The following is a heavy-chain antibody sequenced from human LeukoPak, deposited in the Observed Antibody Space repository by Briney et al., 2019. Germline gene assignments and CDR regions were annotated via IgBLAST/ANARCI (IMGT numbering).Heavy chain of an antibody. J-gene: IGHJ5*02. CDR1: GLTFSSYG. V-gene: IGHV3-30*02. CDR2: IRYDGSNK. CDR3: AKDVQAHNYGDFNWFDP. D-gene: IGHD4-17*01. Sequence: GSLRLSCAASGLTFSSYGMHWVRQAPGKGLEWVAFIRYDGSNKYYADSVKGRFTISRDNSKNTLYLQMNSLRAEDTAVYYCAKDVQAHNYGDFNWFDPWGQGTLVTVSS.